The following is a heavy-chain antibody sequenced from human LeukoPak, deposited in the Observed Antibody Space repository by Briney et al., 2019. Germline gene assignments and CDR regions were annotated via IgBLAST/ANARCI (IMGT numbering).Heavy chain of an antibody. D-gene: IGHD3-22*01. Sequence: ASVKVSCKASGYRFTSYDINWVRQAAGQGLEWMGWMNPNSGNTGYAQKFQGRVTMTRNTSISTAYMELSSLRSEDTAVYYCARGGPMDDSSGYYFHAFDIWGQGTMVTVSS. CDR1: GYRFTSYD. V-gene: IGHV1-8*01. CDR3: ARGGPMDDSSGYYFHAFDI. J-gene: IGHJ3*02. CDR2: MNPNSGNT.